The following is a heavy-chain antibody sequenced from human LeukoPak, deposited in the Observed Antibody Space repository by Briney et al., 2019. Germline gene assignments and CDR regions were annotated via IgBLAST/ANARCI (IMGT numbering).Heavy chain of an antibody. CDR2: ISGSGGST. D-gene: IGHD5-24*01. V-gene: IGHV3-23*01. Sequence: GGSLRLSCATSGFTFSSYGMSWVRQAPGKGPEWVSVISGSGGSTYYADSVKGRFTISRDNSKNTLYLQMNSLRAEDTAVYYCARRAGGWLLGYFDYWGQGTLVTVSS. J-gene: IGHJ4*02. CDR3: ARRAGGWLLGYFDY. CDR1: GFTFSSYG.